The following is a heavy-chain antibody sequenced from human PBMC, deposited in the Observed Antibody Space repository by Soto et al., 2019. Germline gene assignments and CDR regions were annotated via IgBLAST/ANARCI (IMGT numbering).Heavy chain of an antibody. D-gene: IGHD3-3*01. CDR2: ISWNSGSI. CDR1: GFTFDDYA. J-gene: IGHJ3*02. Sequence: EVQLVESGGGLVQPGRSLRLSCAASGFTFDDYAMHWVRQAPGKGLEWVSGISWNSGSIGYADSVKGRFTISRDNAKNSLYLQMNSLRAEDTALYYCAKGSGSDFWSGYGAFDIWGQGTMVTVSS. V-gene: IGHV3-9*01. CDR3: AKGSGSDFWSGYGAFDI.